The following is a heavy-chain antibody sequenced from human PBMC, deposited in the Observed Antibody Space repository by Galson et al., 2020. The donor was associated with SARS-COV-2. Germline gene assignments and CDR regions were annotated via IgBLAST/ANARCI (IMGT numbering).Heavy chain of an antibody. Sequence: PGGPLRLSCAASGIAISDCWMSWVRQAPGKGLEWVANIKQDGSDKHYVDSVKGRFTISRDNAKNSMYLQMNSLRAEDTAVYYCTTESRGSYVAWGQGTLVSVSS. CDR3: TTESRGSYVA. CDR2: IKQDGSDK. CDR1: GIAISDCW. J-gene: IGHJ5*02. D-gene: IGHD3-16*01. V-gene: IGHV3-7*01.